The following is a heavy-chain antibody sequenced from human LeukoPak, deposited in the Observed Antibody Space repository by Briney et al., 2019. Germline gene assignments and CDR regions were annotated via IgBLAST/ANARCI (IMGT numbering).Heavy chain of an antibody. D-gene: IGHD6-6*01. CDR1: GYTFTSYG. CDR3: ARDPSKYSSSSPWFDP. CDR2: ISAFNGNT. J-gene: IGHJ5*02. V-gene: IGHV1-18*01. Sequence: ASVKVSCKASGYTFTSYGISWVRQAPGQGLEWMGWISAFNGNTNYAQKLQGRVTMTTDTSTSTAYMELRSLRSDDTAVYYCARDPSKYSSSSPWFDPWGQGTLVTVSS.